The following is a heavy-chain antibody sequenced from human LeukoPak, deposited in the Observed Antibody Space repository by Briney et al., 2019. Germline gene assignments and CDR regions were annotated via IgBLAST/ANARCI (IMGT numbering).Heavy chain of an antibody. J-gene: IGHJ3*02. CDR1: GGSISSYY. Sequence: SETLSLTCTVSGGSISSYYWSWIRQPPGKGLEWIGYIYHSGSTYYNPSLKSRVTISVDRSKNQFSLKLSSVTAADTAVYYCAGQPEITIYAFDIWGQGTMVTVSS. CDR2: IYHSGST. D-gene: IGHD3-3*01. CDR3: AGQPEITIYAFDI. V-gene: IGHV4-59*04.